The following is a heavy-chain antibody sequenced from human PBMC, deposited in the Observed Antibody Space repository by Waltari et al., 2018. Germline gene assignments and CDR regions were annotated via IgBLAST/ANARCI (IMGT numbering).Heavy chain of an antibody. Sequence: QVQLQESGPSLLKPSETLSLICTVSGGSISGFYWSWVRQPPGKGLDWIGYIYYTGSTNFHPPLKGRVTMSVDTSKNQFSLKLSSVTAADTAFYYCARGGGGDWEWFDPWGQGTLVTVSS. J-gene: IGHJ5*02. CDR2: IYYTGST. CDR1: GGSISGFY. D-gene: IGHD2-21*02. CDR3: ARGGGGDWEWFDP. V-gene: IGHV4-59*01.